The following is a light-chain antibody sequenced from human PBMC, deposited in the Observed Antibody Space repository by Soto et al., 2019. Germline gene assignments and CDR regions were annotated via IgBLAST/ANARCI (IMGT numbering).Light chain of an antibody. J-gene: IGKJ5*01. CDR2: DAS. V-gene: IGKV3-11*01. CDR3: QQRSNWPPPIT. CDR1: QSVSSN. Sequence: EIVMTQSPVTLSLSPGERATLSCRASQSVSSNLAWYQQKPGQAPRLLIYDASNRATGIPARFSGSGSGTDFTLTISSLEPEDFAVYYCQQRSNWPPPITFGQGTRLEIK.